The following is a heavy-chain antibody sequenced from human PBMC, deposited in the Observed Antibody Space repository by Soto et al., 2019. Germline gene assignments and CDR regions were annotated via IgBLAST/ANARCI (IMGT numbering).Heavy chain of an antibody. CDR1: GFTFSNYA. V-gene: IGHV3-30-3*01. D-gene: IGHD6-6*01. Sequence: QVQLVESGGGVVQPGRSLRLSCAASGFTFSNYAMHWVRQAPGKGLEGVEVISYDGSNKYYADSVKGRFTICRDNSKNSLYLQINTLSAHDTAVYYCASPSQMCDLPHPLDYWCQGTMVTVSS. J-gene: IGHJ4*02. CDR2: ISYDGSNK. CDR3: ASPSQMCDLPHPLDY.